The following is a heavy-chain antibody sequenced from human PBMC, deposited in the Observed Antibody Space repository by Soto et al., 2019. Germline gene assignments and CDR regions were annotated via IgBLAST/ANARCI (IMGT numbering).Heavy chain of an antibody. CDR1: GYTFINYY. CDR2: FNPTSGST. V-gene: IGHV1-46*01. D-gene: IGHD6-13*01. Sequence: QVQLVQSGAEVKKPGASVKLSCKASGYTFINYYIHCVRQPPGQGLEWMGIFNPTSGSTNYAQKFQGRVTVTMDTSTRTVYMELSSLRFDDTAVYYCARDLAAGDYWGQGTLVTVSS. CDR3: ARDLAAGDY. J-gene: IGHJ4*02.